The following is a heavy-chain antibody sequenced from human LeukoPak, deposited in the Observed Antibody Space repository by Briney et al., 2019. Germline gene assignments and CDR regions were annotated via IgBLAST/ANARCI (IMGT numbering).Heavy chain of an antibody. CDR2: INHSGST. CDR1: GGSSSGYY. D-gene: IGHD3-22*01. CDR3: ASEARVHYDSSGYYYG. J-gene: IGHJ4*02. V-gene: IGHV4-34*04. Sequence: SATLSPPSAVLGGSSSGYYWSWCRQPPGKGLEGLGEINHSGSTTNNPSLKSRGTTSVDTSTNKLSPQQCSVTPAATAGYYCASEARVHYDSSGYYYGWGEGTLVTVSS.